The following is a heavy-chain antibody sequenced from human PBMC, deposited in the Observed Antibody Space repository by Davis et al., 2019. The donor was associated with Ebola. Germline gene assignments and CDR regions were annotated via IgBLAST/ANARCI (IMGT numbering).Heavy chain of an antibody. V-gene: IGHV1-18*01. CDR1: GYTFKNSA. Sequence: ASVKVSCKASGYTFKNSAISWVRQAPGQGLDWMGWISAYNGNTDYAQILQGRVTMTTDTSTGTAYMELRSLRSDDTAVYFCARTSIVGTTTTASDIWGQGTKVTVSS. CDR2: ISAYNGNT. J-gene: IGHJ3*02. D-gene: IGHD1-26*01. CDR3: ARTSIVGTTTTASDI.